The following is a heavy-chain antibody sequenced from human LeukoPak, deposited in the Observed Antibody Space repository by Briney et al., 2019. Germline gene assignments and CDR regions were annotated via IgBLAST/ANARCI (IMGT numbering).Heavy chain of an antibody. CDR1: GFTFDDYA. J-gene: IGHJ4*02. D-gene: IGHD3-10*01. CDR2: ISWNSGSI. CDR3: AKSSETMVRGVFDY. V-gene: IGHV3-9*01. Sequence: GGSLRLSCAASGFTFDDYAMHWVRQAPGKGLEWVSGISWNSGSIGYADSVKGRFTISRDNAKNSLYLQMNSLRAEDTALYYCAKSSETMVRGVFDYWGQGTLVTVPS.